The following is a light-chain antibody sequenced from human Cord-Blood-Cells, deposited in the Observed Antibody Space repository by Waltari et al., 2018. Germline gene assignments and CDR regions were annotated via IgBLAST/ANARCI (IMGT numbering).Light chain of an antibody. CDR3: QTWGTGIQV. CDR2: LNSDGSH. CDR1: SGHSSYA. Sequence: QLVLTQSPSASASLGASVKHTCTPSSGHSSYAIAGHQQQPEKGPRYLMKLNSDGSHSKGDGIPDRFSGSSSGAERYLTISSLQSEDEADYYCQTWGTGIQVFGGGTKLTVL. V-gene: IGLV4-69*01. J-gene: IGLJ3*02.